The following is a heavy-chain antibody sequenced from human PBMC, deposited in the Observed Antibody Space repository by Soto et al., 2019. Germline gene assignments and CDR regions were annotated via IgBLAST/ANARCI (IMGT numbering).Heavy chain of an antibody. CDR3: TRGLASGDY. V-gene: IGHV1-46*03. D-gene: IGHD6-6*01. Sequence: QVQLVQPGAEVKKPGVSVKFSCKASGYIFTNFYIHWVRQAPGQGLEWIGIINPNCGSTNYAQNFQGRVTMTRDTSTSTVYMDMSSLRSEYTAVYYCTRGLASGDYWGQGTLITVSS. CDR2: INPNCGST. CDR1: GYIFTNFY. J-gene: IGHJ4*02.